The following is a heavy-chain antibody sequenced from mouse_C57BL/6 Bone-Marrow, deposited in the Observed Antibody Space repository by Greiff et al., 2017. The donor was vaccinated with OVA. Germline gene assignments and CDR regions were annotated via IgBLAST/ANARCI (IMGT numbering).Heavy chain of an antibody. J-gene: IGHJ1*03. D-gene: IGHD1-1*01. CDR2: IDPETGGT. V-gene: IGHV1-15*01. CDR3: TRGGTTVVGGYVDV. Sequence: VKLQESGAELVRPGASVTLSCKASGYTFTDYEMHWVKQTPVHGLEWIGAIDPETGGTAYNQKFKGKAILTADKSSSTAYMELRSLTSEDSAFYYCTRGGTTVVGGYVDVWGTGTTVTVSS. CDR1: GYTFTDYE.